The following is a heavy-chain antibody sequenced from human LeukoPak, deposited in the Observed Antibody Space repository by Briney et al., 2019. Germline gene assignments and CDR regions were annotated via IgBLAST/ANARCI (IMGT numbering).Heavy chain of an antibody. J-gene: IGHJ4*02. D-gene: IGHD2-2*01. CDR2: IIPIFGTA. Sequence: ASVKVSCKASGGTFSSYAISWVRQAPGQGLEWMGGIIPIFGTANYAQKFQGSVTITTDESTSTAYMELSSLRSEDTAVYYCARTAHQYCSSTSCPLDYWGQGTLVTVSS. CDR1: GGTFSSYA. CDR3: ARTAHQYCSSTSCPLDY. V-gene: IGHV1-69*05.